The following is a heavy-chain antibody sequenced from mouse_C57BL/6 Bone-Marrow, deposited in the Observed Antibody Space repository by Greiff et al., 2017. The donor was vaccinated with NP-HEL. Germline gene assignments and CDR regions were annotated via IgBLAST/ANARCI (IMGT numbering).Heavy chain of an antibody. CDR2: IYPGSGST. V-gene: IGHV1-55*01. D-gene: IGHD3-2*02. Sequence: QVKLQQPGAELVKPGASVKMSCKASGYTFTSYWITWVKQRPGQGLEWIGDIYPGSGSTNYNEKFKSKATLTVDTSTSTAYMQLSSLTSEDSAVYYCARGSSGYPKAYWGQGTLVTVSA. J-gene: IGHJ3*01. CDR1: GYTFTSYW. CDR3: ARGSSGYPKAY.